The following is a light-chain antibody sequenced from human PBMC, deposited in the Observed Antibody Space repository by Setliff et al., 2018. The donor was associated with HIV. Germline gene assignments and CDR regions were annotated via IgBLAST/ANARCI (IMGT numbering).Light chain of an antibody. Sequence: QSVLTQPASVSGSPGQSITISCTGTSSDIGGYNYVSWYQQLPGNTPKLLIYGVTNRPSGVPDRFSGSKSANTASLTISGLQAEDEADYYCSSFTSSKALLFGGGTKVTVL. J-gene: IGLJ3*02. CDR3: SSFTSSKALL. CDR1: SSDIGGYNY. CDR2: GVT. V-gene: IGLV2-14*03.